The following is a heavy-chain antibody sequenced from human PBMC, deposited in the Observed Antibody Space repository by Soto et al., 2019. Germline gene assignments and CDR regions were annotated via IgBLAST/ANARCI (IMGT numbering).Heavy chain of an antibody. D-gene: IGHD4-4*01. V-gene: IGHV1-2*02. CDR3: ARDFRTYSHGVDV. J-gene: IGHJ6*01. CDR2: INPSSGGT. CDR1: GYTFTGYY. Sequence: ASVKVSCKASGYTFTGYYIHWVRQAPGQGVERKGWINPSSGGTEFAEKLQGRVTVTRDTSIRTVFLELNSLTSDDTGVYFCARDFRTYSHGVDV.